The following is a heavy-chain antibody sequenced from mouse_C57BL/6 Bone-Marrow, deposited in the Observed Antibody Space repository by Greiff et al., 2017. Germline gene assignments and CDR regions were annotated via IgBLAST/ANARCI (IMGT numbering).Heavy chain of an antibody. Sequence: VQLQQPGAELVKPGASVKLSCKASGYTFTNYWMHWVKQRPGQGLEWIGMMHPNGGSPDYNEKFKSEATLSVDKSSRTAYMELSSLTSVESAVYYCARSYNYDNYTIDYWGQGTSVTVSS. CDR1: GYTFTNYW. CDR3: ARSYNYDNYTIDY. CDR2: MHPNGGSP. D-gene: IGHD2-12*01. J-gene: IGHJ4*01. V-gene: IGHV1-64*01.